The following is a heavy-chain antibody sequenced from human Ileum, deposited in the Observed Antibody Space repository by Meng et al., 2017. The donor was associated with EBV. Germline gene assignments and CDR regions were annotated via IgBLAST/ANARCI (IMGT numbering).Heavy chain of an antibody. Sequence: QGQLQESGPGLVKPSETLSLTCTVAGGSGISGTYYWSWIRQPPGKGLEWIGYIYYSGSANYNPSLKNRVTISVDTSKNQFSLKLSSVTAADTAVYYCARDSMFNYYGMDVWGLGTTVTVSS. D-gene: IGHD3-10*02. CDR2: IYYSGSA. J-gene: IGHJ6*02. CDR3: ARDSMFNYYGMDV. V-gene: IGHV4-61*01. CDR1: GGSGISGTYY.